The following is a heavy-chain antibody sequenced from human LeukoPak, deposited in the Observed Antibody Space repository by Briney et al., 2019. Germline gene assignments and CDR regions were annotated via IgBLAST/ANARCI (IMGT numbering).Heavy chain of an antibody. CDR3: ARDSVAVVAAGPPPRFFDR. CDR1: SVSISTYS. Sequence: SETLSLTCTVSSVSISTYSWSWIRQPAGKGLEWIGRFHTSGSTNYNPSLKSRVTMSVDTSKNQLSLKLTSVTAADTAVYFCARDSVAVVAAGPPPRFFDRWGRGTLVTVSS. D-gene: IGHD6-13*01. V-gene: IGHV4-4*07. J-gene: IGHJ2*01. CDR2: FHTSGST.